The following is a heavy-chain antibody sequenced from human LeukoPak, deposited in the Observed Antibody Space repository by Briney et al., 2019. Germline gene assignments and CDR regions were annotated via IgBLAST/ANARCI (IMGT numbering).Heavy chain of an antibody. CDR3: ARVIYGDYYYYGMDV. CDR1: GYTFTSYG. V-gene: IGHV1-2*02. J-gene: IGHJ6*02. CDR2: INPNSGGT. Sequence: ASVKVSCKASGYTFTSYGISWVRQAPGQRLEWMGWINPNSGGTNYAQKFQGRVTMTRDTSISTAYMELSRLRSDDTAVYYCARVIYGDYYYYGMDVWGQGTTVTVSS. D-gene: IGHD2/OR15-2a*01.